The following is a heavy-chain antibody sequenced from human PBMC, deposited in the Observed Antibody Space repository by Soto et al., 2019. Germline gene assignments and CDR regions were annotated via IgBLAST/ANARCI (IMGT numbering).Heavy chain of an antibody. J-gene: IGHJ4*02. Sequence: SETLSLTCTVSSVSIYSGSFHWGWIRQPPGKGPEWIGSINFSGSTYYNPSLKSRVTISVDTSKNQFSLNLRSVTAADTAVYYCARRHAPRYTTGNNHFDFWGQGSLVTVSS. CDR2: INFSGST. V-gene: IGHV4-39*01. CDR1: SVSIYSGSFH. CDR3: ARRHAPRYTTGNNHFDF. D-gene: IGHD1-1*01.